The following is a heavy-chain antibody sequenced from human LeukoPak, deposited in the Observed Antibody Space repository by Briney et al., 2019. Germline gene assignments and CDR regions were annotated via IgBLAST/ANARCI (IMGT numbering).Heavy chain of an antibody. V-gene: IGHV4-34*01. CDR2: INHSGST. CDR3: ARETSQKGAHYMDV. CDR1: SGSITNYY. J-gene: IGHJ6*03. Sequence: SETLSLTCTVSSGSITNYYWSWIRQPPGKGLEWIGEINHSGSTNYNPSLKSRVTISVDTSKNQFSLKLSSVTAADTAVYYCARETSQKGAHYMDVWGKGTTITISS. D-gene: IGHD3-16*01.